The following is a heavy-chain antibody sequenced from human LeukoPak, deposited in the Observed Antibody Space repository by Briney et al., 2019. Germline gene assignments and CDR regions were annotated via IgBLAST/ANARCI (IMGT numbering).Heavy chain of an antibody. CDR2: ISYDGSNK. CDR3: AKTAAGAYYFDY. Sequence: ARSLRLSCAASGFTFSSYGMHWVRQAPGKGLEWVAVISYDGSNKYYADSVKGRFTISRDNSKNTLYLQMNSLRAEDTAVYYCAKTAAGAYYFDYWGQGTLVTVSS. J-gene: IGHJ4*02. V-gene: IGHV3-30*18. D-gene: IGHD6-13*01. CDR1: GFTFSSYG.